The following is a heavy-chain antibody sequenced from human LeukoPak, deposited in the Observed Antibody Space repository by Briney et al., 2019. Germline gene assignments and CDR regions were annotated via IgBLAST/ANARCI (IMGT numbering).Heavy chain of an antibody. V-gene: IGHV3-33*01. CDR3: ARETNGYEVGDY. CDR2: IWYDGSNR. J-gene: IGHJ4*02. D-gene: IGHD2-8*01. CDR1: GFTFSRYG. Sequence: PGGSLRLSCAASGFTFSRYGMHWVRQAPGKGLEWVAVIWYDGSNRYYADSVKGRFTISRDNAKNSLYLQMNSLRAEDTAVYYCARETNGYEVGDYWGQGALVTVSS.